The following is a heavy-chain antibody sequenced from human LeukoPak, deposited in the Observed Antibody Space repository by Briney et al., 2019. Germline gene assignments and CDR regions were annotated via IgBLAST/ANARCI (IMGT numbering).Heavy chain of an antibody. Sequence: ASVKVSCRASGYTFTGYYMHWVRQAPGQGLEWMGWINPNSGGTSYAQKFQGRVTMTRDTSISTAYMELSRLRSDDTAVYYCARYSYYYYYMDVWGKGTTVTVSS. V-gene: IGHV1-2*02. CDR1: GYTFTGYY. CDR3: ARYSYYYYYMDV. J-gene: IGHJ6*03. CDR2: INPNSGGT.